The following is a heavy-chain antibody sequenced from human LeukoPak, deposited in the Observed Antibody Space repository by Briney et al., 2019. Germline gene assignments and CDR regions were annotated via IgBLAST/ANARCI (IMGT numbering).Heavy chain of an antibody. CDR2: ISSSSGTTI. J-gene: IGHJ4*02. CDR1: GFTFSSYE. D-gene: IGHD1-26*01. V-gene: IGHV3-48*03. Sequence: PGGSLRLSCAASGFTFSSYEMNWVRQAPGKGLEWLSYISSSSGTTIYYADSVKGRFTISRDNAKNSLYLQMNSLRAEDTAVYYCARGGSYGSLLDYWGQGTLATASS. CDR3: ARGGSYGSLLDY.